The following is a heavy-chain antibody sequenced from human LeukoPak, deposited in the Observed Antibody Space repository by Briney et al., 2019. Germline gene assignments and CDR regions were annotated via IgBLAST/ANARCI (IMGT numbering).Heavy chain of an antibody. V-gene: IGHV4-59*01. CDR1: GGSISSYY. CDR2: IYYSGST. J-gene: IGHJ6*03. CDR3: ASSGYSYGYYYYYMDV. D-gene: IGHD5-18*01. Sequence: KSSETLSLTCSVSGGSISSYYWSWIRQPPGKGLEWIGYIYYSGSTNYNPSLKSRVTISVDTSKNQFSLKLSSVTAADTAVYYCASSGYSYGYYYYYMDVWGKGTTVTVSS.